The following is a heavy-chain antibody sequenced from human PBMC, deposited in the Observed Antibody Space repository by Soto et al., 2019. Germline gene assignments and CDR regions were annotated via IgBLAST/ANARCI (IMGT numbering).Heavy chain of an antibody. D-gene: IGHD6-19*01. CDR3: VKEGTSGLYYFDY. CDR2: ISGSGDSP. Sequence: GGSLRLSCAASGFTFSNYAMSWVRQAPGKGLEWVSIISGSGDSPYYADSVKGRFTISRDNSRNTLYLQMNSLRAGDSAKYYCVKEGTSGLYYFDYWGQGTLVTVSS. CDR1: GFTFSNYA. J-gene: IGHJ4*02. V-gene: IGHV3-23*01.